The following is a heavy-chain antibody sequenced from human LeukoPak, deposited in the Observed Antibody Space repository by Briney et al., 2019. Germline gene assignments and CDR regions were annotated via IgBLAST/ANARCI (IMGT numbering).Heavy chain of an antibody. CDR3: TTGPDYYDSSGITDIGWFDP. D-gene: IGHD3-22*01. CDR2: IKSKTDGGTT. Sequence: GSLRLSCAASGFTFSNAWMSWVRQAPGKGLEWVGRIKSKTDGGTTDYAAPVKGRFTTSRDDSKNTLYLQMNSLKTEDTAVYYCTTGPDYYDSSGITDIGWFDPWGQGTLVTVSP. J-gene: IGHJ5*02. V-gene: IGHV3-15*01. CDR1: GFTFSNAW.